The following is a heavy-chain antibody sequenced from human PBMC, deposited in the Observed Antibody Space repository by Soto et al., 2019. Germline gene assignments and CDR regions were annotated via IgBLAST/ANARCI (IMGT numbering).Heavy chain of an antibody. J-gene: IGHJ4*02. V-gene: IGHV3-13*01. CDR1: GFTFSSNH. CDR3: ARLNVGVGSNSFDY. Sequence: DVHLVESGGGLVQPGGSLRLSCAVSGFTFSSNHLHWVRQGRGEGLEWVSGIGPAGDSYYSGSVKGRFIISRENAKNSFYLQMNNLRADDTSVYFCARLNVGVGSNSFDYWGQGTLVTVSS. D-gene: IGHD1-26*01. CDR2: IGPAGDS.